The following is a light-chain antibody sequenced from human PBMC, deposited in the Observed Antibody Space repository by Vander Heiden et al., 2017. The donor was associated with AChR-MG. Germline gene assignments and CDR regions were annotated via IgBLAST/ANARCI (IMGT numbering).Light chain of an antibody. Sequence: QSALTQPASVSGSPGQSITISCTGTSSDVGGYNYVSWYQQHPGKAPKLMIYDVSNRPSGVSNRFSGSKSGNTASLTISGLQAEDEAHYYCSSYTSSGKGGVFGGGTKLTVL. CDR2: DVS. CDR1: SSDVGGYNY. CDR3: SSYTSSGKGGV. V-gene: IGLV2-14*01. J-gene: IGLJ3*02.